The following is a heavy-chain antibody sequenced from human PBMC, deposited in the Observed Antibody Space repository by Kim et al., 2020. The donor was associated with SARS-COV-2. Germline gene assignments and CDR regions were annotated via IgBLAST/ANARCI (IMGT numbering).Heavy chain of an antibody. CDR1: GFTFSSYL. J-gene: IGHJ4*02. CDR3: AKAFARFEGA. CDR2: IIGTGAVT. V-gene: IGHV3-23*01. D-gene: IGHD3-3*01. Sequence: GGSLRLSCAASGFTFSSYLMHWVRQAPGEGLEWVSGIIGTGAVTYYADSVKGRFTISRDNSKDTLSLQMNSLRGEDTAVYYCAKAFARFEGAWGQGTLVTVSS.